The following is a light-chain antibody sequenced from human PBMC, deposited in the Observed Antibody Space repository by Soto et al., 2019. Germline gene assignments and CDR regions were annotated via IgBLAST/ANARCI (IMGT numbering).Light chain of an antibody. V-gene: IGKV3-20*01. Sequence: EVVLTQSPGTLSLSPGERATLSCRASQSVSSNYLAWYQQKPGQAPRLLIYGASSRATGIPDRFSGSGSGTEFTLTISSLEPDDFAVYYCQDYGSSRTFGQGTKVDIK. J-gene: IGKJ1*01. CDR1: QSVSSNY. CDR2: GAS. CDR3: QDYGSSRT.